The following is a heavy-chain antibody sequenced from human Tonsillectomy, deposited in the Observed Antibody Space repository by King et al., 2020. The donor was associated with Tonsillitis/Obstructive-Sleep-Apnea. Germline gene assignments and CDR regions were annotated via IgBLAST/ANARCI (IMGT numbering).Heavy chain of an antibody. Sequence: VQLVESGAEVKKPGESLKISCKGSGYSFTSYWIGWVRQMPGKGLEWMGIIYPGDSDTRYSPSFQGQVTISADKSISTAYLQWSSLKASDTAMYYCARRVGYSSRCYFYKSAFDIWGQGTMVTVSS. J-gene: IGHJ3*02. CDR3: ARRVGYSSRCYFYKSAFDI. CDR1: GYSFTSYW. CDR2: IYPGDSDT. D-gene: IGHD6-19*01. V-gene: IGHV5-51*01.